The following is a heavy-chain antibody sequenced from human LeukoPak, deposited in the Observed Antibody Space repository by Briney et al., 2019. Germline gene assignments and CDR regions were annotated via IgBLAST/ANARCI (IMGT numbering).Heavy chain of an antibody. Sequence: GGSLRVSCAAPGFTFKTYPMHWVRRAPGKGLEWVAGISGTVEILDGDAGPDYADSLKGRFTISRDGSKNILFLQMNSLRPEDTATNYCTKGRVSSAGGQGTGAVVSA. CDR2: ISGTVEILDGDAGP. J-gene: IGHJ4*02. CDR1: GFTFKTYP. CDR3: TKGRVSSA. V-gene: IGHV3-23*01. D-gene: IGHD3-10*01.